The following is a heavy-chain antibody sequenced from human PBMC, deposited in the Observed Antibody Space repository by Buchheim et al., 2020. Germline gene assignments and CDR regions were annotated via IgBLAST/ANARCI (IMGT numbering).Heavy chain of an antibody. CDR2: ISYDGSNK. CDR3: AKIRLTYVDYYYYGMDV. D-gene: IGHD3-16*01. J-gene: IGHJ6*02. V-gene: IGHV3-30*18. Sequence: QVQLVESGGGVVQPGRSLRLSCAASGFTFSSYGMHWVRQAPGKGLEWVAVISYDGSNKYYADSVKGRFTISRDNSKNTLHLQMNSLRAEDTAVYYCAKIRLTYVDYYYYGMDVWGQGTT. CDR1: GFTFSSYG.